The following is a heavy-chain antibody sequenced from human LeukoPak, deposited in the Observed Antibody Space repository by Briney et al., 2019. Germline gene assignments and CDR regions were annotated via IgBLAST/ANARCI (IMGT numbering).Heavy chain of an antibody. V-gene: IGHV3-48*04. J-gene: IGHJ4*02. CDR2: ISSSGSTI. D-gene: IGHD6-6*01. CDR1: GFTFSSYA. Sequence: GGSLRLSCAASGFTFSSYAMSWVRQAPGKGLEWVSYISSSGSTIYYADSVKGRFTISRDNAKNSLYLQMNSLRAEDTAVYYCARAGVAARRGIFDYWGQGTLVTVSS. CDR3: ARAGVAARRGIFDY.